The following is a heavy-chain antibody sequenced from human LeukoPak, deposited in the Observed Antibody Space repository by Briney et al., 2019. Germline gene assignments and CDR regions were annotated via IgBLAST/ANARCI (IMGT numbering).Heavy chain of an antibody. D-gene: IGHD3-9*01. J-gene: IGHJ4*02. V-gene: IGHV1-18*01. CDR1: GYTFTSYG. Sequence: ASVKVSCKASGYTFTSYGISWVRQAPGQGLEWMGWISAYNGNTDFAQKLQGRVTMTTDPSTSTAYMELRSLRSDDTAVYCCARDTTYDILTGSLYWGQGTLVTVSS. CDR3: ARDTTYDILTGSLY. CDR2: ISAYNGNT.